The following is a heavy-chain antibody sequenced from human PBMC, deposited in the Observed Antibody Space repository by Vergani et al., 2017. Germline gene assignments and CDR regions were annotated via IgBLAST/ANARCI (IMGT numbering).Heavy chain of an antibody. V-gene: IGHV4-31*03. CDR1: GGSISSGGYY. CDR2: IYYSGST. J-gene: IGHJ4*02. Sequence: QVQLQESGPGLVKPSQTLSLPCTVSGGSISSGGYYWSWLRQHPGKGLEWIGYIYYSGSTYYNPSLKSRVTISIDTSKNQFSLKLSSVTAADTAVYYCARAPYDCWSGYSFYFDYWGQGTLVTVSS. CDR3: ARAPYDCWSGYSFYFDY. D-gene: IGHD3-3*01.